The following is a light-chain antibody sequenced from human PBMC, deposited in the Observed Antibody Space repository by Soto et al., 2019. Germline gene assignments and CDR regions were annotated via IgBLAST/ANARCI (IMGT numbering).Light chain of an antibody. CDR3: QQYDNLPG. J-gene: IGKJ3*01. V-gene: IGKV1-33*01. Sequence: DIQMTQSPSSLSASVGDRVTITCQASQDISNYLNWYQQKPGKAPKLLIYDASNLETGVPSRFSRSGSGTDFTFTISSLQPEDIATYYCQQYDNLPGFGPGTKVDIK. CDR1: QDISNY. CDR2: DAS.